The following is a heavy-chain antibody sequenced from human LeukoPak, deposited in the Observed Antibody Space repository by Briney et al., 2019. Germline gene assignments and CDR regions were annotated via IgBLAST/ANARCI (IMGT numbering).Heavy chain of an antibody. J-gene: IGHJ4*02. V-gene: IGHV4-59*01. CDR3: ARYLPAGGGVRGFDY. D-gene: IGHD2-2*01. Sequence: SETLSLTCTVSGGSINGYYWSWIRQPPGKGLEWIGYIHYNGDTNYNPSLKSRVAISVDTSKNQFSLKLNSVTAADTALYYCARYLPAGGGVRGFDYWGQGILVTVSS. CDR1: GGSINGYY. CDR2: IHYNGDT.